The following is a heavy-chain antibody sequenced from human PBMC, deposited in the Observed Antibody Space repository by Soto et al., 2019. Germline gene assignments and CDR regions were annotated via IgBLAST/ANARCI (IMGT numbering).Heavy chain of an antibody. CDR1: GYTLTELS. J-gene: IGHJ3*02. D-gene: IGHD3-16*01. CDR2: FDPEDGET. CDR3: ATGSMITFGGAPRGALDI. V-gene: IGHV1-24*01. Sequence: ASVKLSCKVSGYTLTELSMHWVRQAPGKGLEWMGGFDPEDGETIYAQKFQGRVTMTEDTSTDTAYMELSSLRSEDTAVYYCATGSMITFGGAPRGALDIWGQGTMVTVSS.